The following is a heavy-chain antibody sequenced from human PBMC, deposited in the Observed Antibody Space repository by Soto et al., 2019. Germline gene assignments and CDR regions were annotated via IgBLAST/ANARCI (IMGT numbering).Heavy chain of an antibody. CDR3: ARWGQEYCSGGSCSRHDISYGMDV. CDR2: INPKSGGT. Sequence: ASVKVSCKSSGYTFTDHYIHWVRQAPGPGLEWMGWINPKSGGTNYAQKFQGRVTMTRDTSISTAYLDLSGLSSNDTAMYFCARWGQEYCSGGSCSRHDISYGMDVRGQGTTVPVSS. CDR1: GYTFTDHY. D-gene: IGHD2-15*01. J-gene: IGHJ6*02. V-gene: IGHV1-2*02.